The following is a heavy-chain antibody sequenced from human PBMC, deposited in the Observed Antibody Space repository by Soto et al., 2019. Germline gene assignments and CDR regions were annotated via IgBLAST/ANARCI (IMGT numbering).Heavy chain of an antibody. CDR1: GGSISSGGYY. CDR2: IYYSGST. Sequence: PSETLSLTCTVSGGSISSGGYYWSWIRQHPGKGLEWIGYIYYSGSTYYNPSLKSRVTISVDTSKNQFSLKLSSVTAADTAVYYCARDGSYYDFWSGIPTRDSYYYGMDVWGQGTTVTVSS. CDR3: ARDGSYYDFWSGIPTRDSYYYGMDV. J-gene: IGHJ6*02. V-gene: IGHV4-31*03. D-gene: IGHD3-3*01.